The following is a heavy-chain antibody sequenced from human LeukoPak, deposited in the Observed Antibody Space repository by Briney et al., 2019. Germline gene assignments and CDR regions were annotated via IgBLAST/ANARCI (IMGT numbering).Heavy chain of an antibody. J-gene: IGHJ4*02. CDR1: GGSISSGSYF. CDR3: ARETAELGRSFDY. V-gene: IGHV4-61*02. Sequence: SETLSLTCTVSGGSISSGSYFWSWIRQSAGRGLEWIGRIDSSGNTNYNPSLKSRVTISLDTSNNQFSLKLSSVTAADTAVYYCARETAELGRSFDYWGQGAQVTVSS. CDR2: IDSSGNT. D-gene: IGHD6-6*01.